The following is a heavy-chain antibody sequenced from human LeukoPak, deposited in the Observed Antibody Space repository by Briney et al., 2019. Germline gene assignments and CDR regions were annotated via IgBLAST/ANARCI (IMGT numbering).Heavy chain of an antibody. CDR1: GFTFDDYA. Sequence: GVSLRLSCAASGFTFDDYAMHWVRQAPGKGLEWVSGISWNSGSIGYADSVKGRFTISRDNAKNSLYLQMNSLRAEDMALYYCAKDMGYSYGYSGAFDYWGQGTLVTVSS. CDR3: AKDMGYSYGYSGAFDY. J-gene: IGHJ4*02. D-gene: IGHD5-18*01. CDR2: ISWNSGSI. V-gene: IGHV3-9*03.